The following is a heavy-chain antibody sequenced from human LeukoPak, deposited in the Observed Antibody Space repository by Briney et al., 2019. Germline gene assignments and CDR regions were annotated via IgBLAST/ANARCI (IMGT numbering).Heavy chain of an antibody. CDR1: GVSISSYY. Sequence: SATLSLTCTVSGVSISSYYWSSLRQPPGKGLEWIGYIYYSGSTNYNPSLKSRVTISVDTSKNQFSLKLSSVTAADTAVYYCARVSTQLVPVYWGQGTLVTVSS. D-gene: IGHD6-6*01. CDR3: ARVSTQLVPVY. V-gene: IGHV4-59*01. J-gene: IGHJ4*02. CDR2: IYYSGST.